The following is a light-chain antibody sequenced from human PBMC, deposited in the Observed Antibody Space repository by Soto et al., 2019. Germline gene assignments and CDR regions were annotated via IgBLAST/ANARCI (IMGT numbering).Light chain of an antibody. CDR1: QNVRAF. CDR2: DAS. V-gene: IGKV3-11*01. Sequence: EVVLTQSPATLSLSPGERATLSCRASQNVRAFLDWYQQKPGQAPRLLINDASRRATGIPDRFSGSGSGADFTLTISSLEPEDFAVYYCQQRSSWPITFGQGTRLEIK. J-gene: IGKJ5*01. CDR3: QQRSSWPIT.